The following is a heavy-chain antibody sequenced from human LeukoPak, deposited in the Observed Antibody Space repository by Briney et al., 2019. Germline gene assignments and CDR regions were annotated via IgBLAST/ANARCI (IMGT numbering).Heavy chain of an antibody. D-gene: IGHD5-12*01. CDR1: GYTLTELS. CDR3: ATRRERYEGFLFYFDY. Sequence: ASVKVSCKVSGYTLTELSMHWVRQAPGKGLEWMGGFDPEDGETIYAQKFQGRVTMTEDTSTDTAYMELSSLTSEDTAVYYCATRRERYEGFLFYFDYWGQGTVVTVSS. J-gene: IGHJ4*02. CDR2: FDPEDGET. V-gene: IGHV1-24*01.